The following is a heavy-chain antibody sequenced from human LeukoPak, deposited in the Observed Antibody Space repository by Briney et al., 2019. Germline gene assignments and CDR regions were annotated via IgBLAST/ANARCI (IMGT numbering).Heavy chain of an antibody. Sequence: GGSLRLSCAASGFTFSSYSMNWARQAPGKGLEWVSSISSSSSYIYYADSVKGRFTISRDNAKNSLYLQMNSLRAEDTAVYYCARGVVVPAAYFDYWGQGTLVTVSS. V-gene: IGHV3-21*01. CDR3: ARGVVVPAAYFDY. D-gene: IGHD2-2*01. CDR2: ISSSSSYI. CDR1: GFTFSSYS. J-gene: IGHJ4*02.